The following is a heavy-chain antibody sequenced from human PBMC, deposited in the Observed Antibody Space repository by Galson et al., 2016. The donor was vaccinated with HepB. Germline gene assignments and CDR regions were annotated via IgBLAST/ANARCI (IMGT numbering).Heavy chain of an antibody. V-gene: IGHV3-11*06. CDR1: GFSFSDYY. Sequence: SLRLSCAASGFSFSDYYMAWIRQAPGKGLELISYITSGSTYTNHADSLKGRFTISRDDPKNSVYLQMYSLRVDDTAIYFCATVRVSTTVVTRPIDYWGPGTLVTVSS. D-gene: IGHD4-23*01. J-gene: IGHJ4*02. CDR3: ATVRVSTTVVTRPIDY. CDR2: ITSGSTYT.